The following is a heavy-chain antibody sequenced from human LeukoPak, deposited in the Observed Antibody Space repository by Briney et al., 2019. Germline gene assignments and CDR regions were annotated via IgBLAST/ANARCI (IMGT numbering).Heavy chain of an antibody. J-gene: IGHJ4*02. CDR3: ARDGVTYYYDSSGYGLGGYFDY. CDR1: GGSISSYY. V-gene: IGHV4-59*01. Sequence: PSETLSLTCTVSGGSISSYYWSWIRQPPGKGLEWIGYIYYSGSTNYNPSLKSRVTISVDTSKNQFSLKLSSVTAADTAVYYCARDGVTYYYDSSGYGLGGYFDYWGQGTLVTVSS. D-gene: IGHD3-22*01. CDR2: IYYSGST.